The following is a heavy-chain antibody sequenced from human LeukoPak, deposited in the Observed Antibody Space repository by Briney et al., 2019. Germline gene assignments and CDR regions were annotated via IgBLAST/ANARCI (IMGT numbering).Heavy chain of an antibody. V-gene: IGHV3-11*01. CDR3: ARDGAAAGIGIDYYYGMDV. CDR1: GFTFSDYY. Sequence: GGSLRLSCAASGFTFSDYYMSWIRQAPGKGLEWVSYISNSGSTIYYADSVKGRFTISRDNAKNSLYLQMNSLRAEDTAVYYCARDGAAAGIGIDYYYGMDVWGQGTTVTVSS. D-gene: IGHD6-13*01. CDR2: ISNSGSTI. J-gene: IGHJ6*02.